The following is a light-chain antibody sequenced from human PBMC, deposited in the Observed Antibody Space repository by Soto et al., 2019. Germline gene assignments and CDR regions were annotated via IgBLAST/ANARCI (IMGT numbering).Light chain of an antibody. CDR3: QQSYRTPPT. V-gene: IGKV1-39*01. J-gene: IGKJ1*01. CDR2: AAS. Sequence: DIQMTQSPSSLSASVGDRVTITCRASQSISSYLNWYQQKPGKAPKLLIYAASSLQSGVASRFSGSGSGTDFTLTISSLKPEDFATYDCQQSYRTPPTVGQGTKVDIK. CDR1: QSISSY.